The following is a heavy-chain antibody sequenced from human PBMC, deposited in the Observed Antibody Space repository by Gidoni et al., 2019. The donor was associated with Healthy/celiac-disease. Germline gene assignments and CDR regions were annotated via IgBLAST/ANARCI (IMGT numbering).Heavy chain of an antibody. Sequence: QVQLVQSGAEVKKPGSSVKVSCKASGGTFSSYAISWVRQAPGQGLEWMGGIIPIFGTANYAQKFQGRVTITADKSTSTAYMELSSLRSEDTAVYYCAREVGDIVVVPAAFYYGMDVWGQGTTVTVSS. J-gene: IGHJ6*02. CDR1: GGTFSSYA. CDR2: IIPIFGTA. CDR3: AREVGDIVVVPAAFYYGMDV. V-gene: IGHV1-69*06. D-gene: IGHD2-2*01.